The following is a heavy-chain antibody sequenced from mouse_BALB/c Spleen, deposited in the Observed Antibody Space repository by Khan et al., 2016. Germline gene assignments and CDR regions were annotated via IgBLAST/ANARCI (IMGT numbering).Heavy chain of an antibody. CDR1: GYTFTNFA. J-gene: IGHJ4*01. D-gene: IGHD1-2*01. Sequence: QVQLKQSGAELVRPGASVKLSCKASGYTFTNFAIYWVRQRPDQGLEWIGWIFPGDDTTRYNERFKGKATLTTDKSSSTAYMQLSRLTSEDSAVXFCARYYGLYGMDYWGQGTSVTVSS. CDR2: IFPGDDTT. CDR3: ARYYGLYGMDY. V-gene: IGHV1S50*01.